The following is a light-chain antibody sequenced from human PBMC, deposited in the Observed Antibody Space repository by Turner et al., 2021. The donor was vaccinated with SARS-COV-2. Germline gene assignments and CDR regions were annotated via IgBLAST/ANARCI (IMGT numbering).Light chain of an antibody. CDR2: WAS. CDR3: HQYYATPRT. V-gene: IGKV4-1*01. J-gene: IGKJ1*01. Sequence: DIVMTQSPDSLAVSLGERATINCKSSQNLLYSSNNQNYLDRYQKKPGQPPKLLIYWASIRKSGVPDRFSGSRSGTDFTLTSSSLQAEDVAVYYCHQYYATPRTFGQGTTVEIK. CDR1: QNLLYSSNNQNY.